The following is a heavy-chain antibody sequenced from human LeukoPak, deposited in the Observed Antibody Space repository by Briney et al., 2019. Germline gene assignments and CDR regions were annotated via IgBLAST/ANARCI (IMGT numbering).Heavy chain of an antibody. D-gene: IGHD3-9*01. V-gene: IGHV1-46*01. J-gene: IGHJ6*03. CDR2: INPSGGST. CDR3: ASSGYYDILTGSSYYMDV. CDR1: GYTFTSYY. Sequence: ASVKVSCKASGYTFTSYYMHWVRQAPGQGLEWMGIINPSGGSTSYAQKFQGRVTMTRDMSTSTVYMELSSLRSEDTAVYYCASSGYYDILTGSSYYMDVWGKGTTVTISS.